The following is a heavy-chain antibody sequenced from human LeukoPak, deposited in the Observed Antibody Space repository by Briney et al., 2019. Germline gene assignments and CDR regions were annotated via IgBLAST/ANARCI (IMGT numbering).Heavy chain of an antibody. CDR3: ARHKPTGSYPLEL. CDR1: GGSISNYY. V-gene: IGHV4-59*08. J-gene: IGHJ4*02. Sequence: ETLSLTCTVSGGSISNYYWSWLRQPPGKGLEWIGHIHSSGSTNYNPSLRSRLTISVDTSTSQLSLKLTSVTAADTAVYYCARHKPTGSYPLELWGQGTLVTVSP. CDR2: IHSSGST. D-gene: IGHD3-10*01.